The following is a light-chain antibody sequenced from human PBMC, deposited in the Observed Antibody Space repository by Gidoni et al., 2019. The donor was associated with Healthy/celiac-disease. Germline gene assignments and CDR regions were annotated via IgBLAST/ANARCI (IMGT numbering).Light chain of an antibody. V-gene: IGKV3-15*01. J-gene: IGKJ4*01. CDR2: GAS. CDR1: QSVSSN. Sequence: EIVMTQSPATLSVSPGERATLSCSASQSVSSNLAWYQQKPGQAPRHLIYGASTRATGIPARFSGSGSAREVTLTISSLQSEDFAVSYCQQYNNWPLTFGGGTKVEIK. CDR3: QQYNNWPLT.